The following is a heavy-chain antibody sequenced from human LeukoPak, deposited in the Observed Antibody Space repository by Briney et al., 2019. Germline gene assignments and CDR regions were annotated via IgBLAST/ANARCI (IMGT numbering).Heavy chain of an antibody. CDR3: ARHGRCCSGGSCYYNWFDP. CDR2: IYYSGST. V-gene: IGHV4-39*01. D-gene: IGHD2-15*01. CDR1: GGSISSSSYY. J-gene: IGHJ5*02. Sequence: SETLSLTCTVSGGSISSSSYYWGWIRQPPGKGLEWIGSIYYSGSTYYNPSLKSRVTISVDTSKNQFSLKLSSVTAADTAVYYCARHGRCCSGGSCYYNWFDPWGQGTLVTVSS.